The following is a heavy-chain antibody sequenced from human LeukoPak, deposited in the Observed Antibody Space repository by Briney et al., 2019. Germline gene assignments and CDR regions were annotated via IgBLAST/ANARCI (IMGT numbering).Heavy chain of an antibody. CDR2: INPSGGST. V-gene: IGHV1-46*01. Sequence: AASVKVSCKASGGTFSSYAISWVRQAPGQGLEWMGIINPSGGSTSYAQKFQGRVTMTRDTSTSTVYMELSSLRSEDTAVYYCARAHYYGMDVWGQGTTVTVSS. CDR1: GGTFSSYA. CDR3: ARAHYYGMDV. J-gene: IGHJ6*02.